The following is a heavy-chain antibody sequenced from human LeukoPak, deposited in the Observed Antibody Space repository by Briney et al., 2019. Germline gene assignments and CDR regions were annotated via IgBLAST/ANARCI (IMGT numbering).Heavy chain of an antibody. V-gene: IGHV1-69*05. Sequence: GASVKVSCKASGGTFSSYAISWVRQAPGQGLEWMGGIIPIFGTANYAQKFQGRVTITTDESTSTAYMELSSLRSEDTAVYYCATVGATIMYDAFDIWGQGTMVTVSS. CDR2: IIPIFGTA. CDR1: GGTFSSYA. CDR3: ATVGATIMYDAFDI. J-gene: IGHJ3*02. D-gene: IGHD1-26*01.